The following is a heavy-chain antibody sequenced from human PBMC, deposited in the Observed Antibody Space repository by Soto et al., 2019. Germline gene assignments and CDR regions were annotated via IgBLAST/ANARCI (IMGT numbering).Heavy chain of an antibody. CDR3: ASYDYDSSGYY. V-gene: IGHV3-30*03. CDR1: GFTLSSYG. CDR2: ISYDGSNK. Sequence: GSLRLSCAASGFTLSSYGMHWVRQAPGKGLEWVAVISYDGSNKYYADSVKGRFTISRDNSKKTLYLQMNSLRAEGTAVYYCASYDYDSSGYYWGQGTLVTVSS. D-gene: IGHD3-22*01. J-gene: IGHJ4*02.